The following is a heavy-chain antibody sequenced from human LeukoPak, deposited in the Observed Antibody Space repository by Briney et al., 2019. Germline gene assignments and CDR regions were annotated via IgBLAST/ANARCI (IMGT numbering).Heavy chain of an antibody. CDR1: GFSFSTYW. CDR3: ARDPSRGYSYGYADY. CDR2: IMRDGSEK. D-gene: IGHD5-18*01. Sequence: GGSLRLSCAASGFSFSTYWMNWVRQPPGKGLEWVANIMRDGSEKYYVDSVKGRFTISRDNAKNSPYLQMNSLRAEDTAVYYCARDPSRGYSYGYADYWGQGSLVTVSS. V-gene: IGHV3-7*01. J-gene: IGHJ4*02.